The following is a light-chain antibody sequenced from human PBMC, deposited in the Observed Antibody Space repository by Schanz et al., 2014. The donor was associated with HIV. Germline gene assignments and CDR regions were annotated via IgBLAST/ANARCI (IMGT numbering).Light chain of an antibody. J-gene: IGKJ5*01. CDR3: QQYNDWPPIT. V-gene: IGKV3-15*01. CDR2: DTN. Sequence: EIVLTQSPGTLSLSPGERATLSCRASQSVSSSYLAWYQQKPGQAPRLLMYDTNTRATGIPARISGSGSGTEFTLTISSLQSEDFAVYYCQQYNDWPPITFGQGTRLEIK. CDR1: QSVSSSY.